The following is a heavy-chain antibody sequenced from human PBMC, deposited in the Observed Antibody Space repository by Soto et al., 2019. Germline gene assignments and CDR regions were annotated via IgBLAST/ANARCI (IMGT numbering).Heavy chain of an antibody. CDR3: AHGPIAVAGTVFDY. CDR1: GFSLSTSGVG. V-gene: IGHV2-5*02. D-gene: IGHD6-19*01. J-gene: IGHJ4*02. Sequence: QITLKESGPTLVKPTQTLTLTCTFSGFSLSTSGVGVGWIRQPPGKALEWLALIYWDDDKRYSPSLKSRLTITKDTSNNQVVLTMTNMDPVDTATYYCAHGPIAVAGTVFDYWGQGTLVTVSS. CDR2: IYWDDDK.